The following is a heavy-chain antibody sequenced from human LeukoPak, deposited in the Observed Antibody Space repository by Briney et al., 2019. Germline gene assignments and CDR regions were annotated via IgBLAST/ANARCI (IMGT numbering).Heavy chain of an antibody. D-gene: IGHD3-9*01. CDR1: GYTFTGYY. J-gene: IGHJ5*02. CDR2: IIPNSGGT. CDR3: ARDKFPSDDILTGYYST. V-gene: IGHV1-2*02. Sequence: ASVKVSCKASGYTFTGYYMHWVRQAPGQGLDWMGWIIPNSGGTNYAQKFQGRVTMTRDTYISTAYMELSRLRSDDTAVYYCARDKFPSDDILTGYYSTWGQGTLVTVSS.